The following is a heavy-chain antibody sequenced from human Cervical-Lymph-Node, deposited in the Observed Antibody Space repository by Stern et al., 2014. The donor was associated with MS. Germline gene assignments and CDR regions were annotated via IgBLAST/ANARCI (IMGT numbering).Heavy chain of an antibody. CDR3: MRGDY. V-gene: IGHV4-31*03. CDR2: ISHSGVT. CDR1: GASIKTIGYF. J-gene: IGHJ4*02. Sequence: VQLVESGPGLVKPSQTLSLTCTVSGASIKTIGYFWSWVRQPPGTGLEWIGFISHSGVTFYNETLKSRVTLSQDTSANQFSLRLTSVTAADTALYFCMRGDYWGRGILVAVSS.